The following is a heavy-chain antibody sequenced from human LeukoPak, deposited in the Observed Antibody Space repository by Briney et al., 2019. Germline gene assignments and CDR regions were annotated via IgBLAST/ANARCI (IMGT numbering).Heavy chain of an antibody. J-gene: IGHJ4*02. CDR2: ISYDGSNK. CDR3: ARVGWFGEFNDY. V-gene: IGHV3-30-3*01. CDR1: GFRFSSYA. Sequence: GGSLRLSCAASGFRFSSYAMHWVRQAPGKGLEWVAVISYDGSNKDYADSVKGRFTISRDNSKNTLYLQMNSLRAEDTAVYYCARVGWFGEFNDYWGQGTLVTVSS. D-gene: IGHD3-10*01.